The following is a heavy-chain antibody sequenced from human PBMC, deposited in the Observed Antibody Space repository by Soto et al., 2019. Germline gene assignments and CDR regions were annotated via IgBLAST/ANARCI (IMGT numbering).Heavy chain of an antibody. V-gene: IGHV3-30-3*01. CDR1: GFPFSSYA. D-gene: IGHD3-22*01. CDR3: ARETTMTFDY. J-gene: IGHJ4*02. CDR2: ISYDGSNK. Sequence: LRLSCAASGFPFSSYAMHWVRQAPGKGLEWVAVISYDGSNKYYADSVKGRFTISRDNSKNTLYLQMNSLRAEDTAVYYCARETTMTFDYWGQGTLVTVS.